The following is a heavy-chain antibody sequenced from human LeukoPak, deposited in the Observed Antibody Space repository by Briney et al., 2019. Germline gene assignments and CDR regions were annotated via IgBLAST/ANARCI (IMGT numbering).Heavy chain of an antibody. V-gene: IGHV4-59*01. D-gene: IGHD6-19*01. CDR3: ASLAVPFGWYGGSYYWYMDV. CDR1: GGSTRDFY. Sequence: SETLSLTCTVSGGSTRDFYWSWIRQSPQRRLEFIGYIQNSGSAEYNPSLKSRVTISVDTSKSQLSLKLKSVTAADTAVYYCASLAVPFGWYGGSYYWYMDVWGKGTTVTVSS. CDR2: IQNSGSA. J-gene: IGHJ6*03.